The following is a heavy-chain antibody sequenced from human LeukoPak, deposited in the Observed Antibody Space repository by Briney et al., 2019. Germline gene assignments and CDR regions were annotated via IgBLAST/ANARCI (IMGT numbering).Heavy chain of an antibody. CDR1: GFTFSSYG. Sequence: PGRSLRLSCAASGFTFSSYGMHWVRQAPGKGLEWVAVISYDGSNKYYADSVKGRFTISRDNSKNTLYLQMNSLRAEDTAVYYCARPHRAWYSSSVEYYFDYWGQGTLVTVSS. CDR3: ARPHRAWYSSSVEYYFDY. J-gene: IGHJ4*02. CDR2: ISYDGSNK. D-gene: IGHD6-6*01. V-gene: IGHV3-30*19.